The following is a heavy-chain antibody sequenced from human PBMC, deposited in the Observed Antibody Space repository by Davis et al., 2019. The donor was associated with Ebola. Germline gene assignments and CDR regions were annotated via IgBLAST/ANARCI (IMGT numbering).Heavy chain of an antibody. CDR2: IRGSTFLESSGSAT. CDR3: AREGGWPRRYYYYGMDV. Sequence: GGSLRLSCAASGFSFSSYSLNWVRQAPGKGLEWISYIRGSTFLESSGSATYYADSVKGRFTISRDNAKNSLYLQMNSLRAEDTAVYYCAREGGWPRRYYYYGMDVWGQGTTVTVSS. V-gene: IGHV3-48*04. J-gene: IGHJ6*02. D-gene: IGHD5-12*01. CDR1: GFSFSSYS.